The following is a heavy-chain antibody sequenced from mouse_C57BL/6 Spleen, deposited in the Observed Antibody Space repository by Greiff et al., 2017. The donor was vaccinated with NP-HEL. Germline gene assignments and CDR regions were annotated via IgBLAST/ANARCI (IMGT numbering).Heavy chain of an antibody. CDR3: ARRSYGNYWYFDV. CDR2: IRTLAYSI. D-gene: IGHD2-1*01. Sequence: EVKVVESGGGLVQPGGSLKLSCAASGFTFRDFGMAWVRQAPRKGPEWVAFIRTLAYSIYYSEPVTGRFTISRENAKNTLYLELSSLRSEDTAMYYCARRSYGNYWYFDVWGTGTTVTVSA. V-gene: IGHV5-15*01. J-gene: IGHJ1*03. CDR1: GFTFRDFG.